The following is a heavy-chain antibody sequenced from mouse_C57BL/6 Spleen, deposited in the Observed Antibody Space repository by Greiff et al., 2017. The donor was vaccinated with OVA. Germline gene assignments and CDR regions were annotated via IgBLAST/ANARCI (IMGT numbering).Heavy chain of an antibody. CDR2: IDPEDGET. J-gene: IGHJ4*01. CDR1: GFNIKDYY. D-gene: IGHD1-1*01. V-gene: IGHV14-2*01. Sequence: VHVKQSGAELVKPGASVKLSCTASGFNIKDYYMHWVKQRTEQGLEWIGRIDPEDGETKYAPKFQGKATITADTSSNTAYLQLSSLTSEDTAVYYCAGRYYGSSPYYAMDYWGQGTSVTVSS. CDR3: AGRYYGSSPYYAMDY.